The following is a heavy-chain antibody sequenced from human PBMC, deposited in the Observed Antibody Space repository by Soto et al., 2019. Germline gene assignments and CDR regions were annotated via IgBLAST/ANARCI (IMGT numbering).Heavy chain of an antibody. Sequence: PSATLSLTCTVSGGSVSSGSYYWSWIRQPPGKGLEWIGYIYYSGSTNYNPSLKSRVTISVDTSKNQFSLKLSSVTAADTAVYYCARDPNYYDSDEAFDIWGQGTMVTVSS. J-gene: IGHJ3*02. D-gene: IGHD3-22*01. CDR3: ARDPNYYDSDEAFDI. CDR2: IYYSGST. V-gene: IGHV4-61*01. CDR1: GGSVSSGSYY.